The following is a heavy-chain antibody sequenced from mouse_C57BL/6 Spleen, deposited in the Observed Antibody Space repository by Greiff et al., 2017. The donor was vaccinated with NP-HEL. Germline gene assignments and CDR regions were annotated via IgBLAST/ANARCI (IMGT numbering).Heavy chain of an antibody. J-gene: IGHJ3*01. Sequence: QVHVKQSGAELARPGASVKMSCKASGYTFTSYTMHWVKQRPGQGLEWIGYINPSSGYTKYNQKFKDKATLTAAKSSSTAYMQLSSLTSEDSAVYYCARNYGSSSFAYWGQGTLVTVSA. CDR2: INPSSGYT. V-gene: IGHV1-4*01. D-gene: IGHD1-1*01. CDR3: ARNYGSSSFAY. CDR1: GYTFTSYT.